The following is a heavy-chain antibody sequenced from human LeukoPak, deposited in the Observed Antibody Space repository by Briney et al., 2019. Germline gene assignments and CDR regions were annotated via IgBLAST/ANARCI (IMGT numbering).Heavy chain of an antibody. CDR3: APHCSSTSCPFDY. J-gene: IGHJ4*02. CDR1: GGTFSSYA. V-gene: IGHV1-69*13. Sequence: SVNVSCKASGGTFSSYAISWVRQAPGQGLEWMGGIIPIFGTANYAQKFQGRVTITADESTSTAYMELSSLRSEDTAVYYCAPHCSSTSCPFDYWGQGTLVTVSS. D-gene: IGHD2-2*01. CDR2: IIPIFGTA.